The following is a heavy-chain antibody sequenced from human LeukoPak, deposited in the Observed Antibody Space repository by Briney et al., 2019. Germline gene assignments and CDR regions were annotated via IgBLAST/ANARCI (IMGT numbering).Heavy chain of an antibody. CDR2: IYYGGST. CDR3: ARDRWIQLWPTGYYYYYMDV. V-gene: IGHV4-59*01. Sequence: SETLSLTCTVSGGSISSYYWSWIRQPPGKGLEWIGYIYYGGSTNYNPSLKSRVTISVVTSKNQFSLKLSSVTAADTAVYYCARDRWIQLWPTGYYYYYMDVWGK. J-gene: IGHJ6*03. D-gene: IGHD5-18*01. CDR1: GGSISSYY.